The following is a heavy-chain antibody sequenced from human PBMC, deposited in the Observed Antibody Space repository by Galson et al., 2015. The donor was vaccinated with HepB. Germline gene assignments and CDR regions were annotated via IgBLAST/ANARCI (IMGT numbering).Heavy chain of an antibody. CDR2: ISFDGTNQ. V-gene: IGHV3-30-3*01. J-gene: IGHJ5*02. Sequence: RQAPGEGLEWVAIISFDGTNQYYADSVKGRFTISRDYSENTVFLQMNSLRPEDTAVYYCARGELYGDYTLDLWGPGNLVTVTS. D-gene: IGHD4-17*01. CDR3: ARGELYGDYTLDL.